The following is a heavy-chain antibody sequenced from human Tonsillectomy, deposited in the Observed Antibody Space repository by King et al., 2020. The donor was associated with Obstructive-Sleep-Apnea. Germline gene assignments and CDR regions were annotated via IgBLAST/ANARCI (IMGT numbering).Heavy chain of an antibody. J-gene: IGHJ4*02. CDR1: GGSISSGGYS. CDR3: ARVYYYDSSGYFDY. D-gene: IGHD3-22*01. Sequence: QLQESGSGLVKPSQTLSLTCAVSGGSISSGGYSWSWIRQPPGKGLEWIGYIYQSGSTYYNPSLKSRVTISVDRSKNQFSLKLSSVTAADTAVYYCARVYYYDSSGYFDYWGQGTLVTVSS. V-gene: IGHV4-30-2*01. CDR2: IYQSGST.